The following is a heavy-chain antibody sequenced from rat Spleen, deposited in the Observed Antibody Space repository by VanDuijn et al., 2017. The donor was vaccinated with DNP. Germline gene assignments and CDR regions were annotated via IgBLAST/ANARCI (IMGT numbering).Heavy chain of an antibody. J-gene: IGHJ2*01. CDR1: GYSITSSYR. D-gene: IGHD5-1*01. V-gene: IGHV3-3*01. Sequence: EVQLQESGPGLVKPSQSLSLTCSVTGYSITSSYRWNWIRKFPGNKLEWMGYINSAGSTHYNPSLKSRISITRDTSKNQFFLQVISVTPEDTATYYCATNWELYNWGQGVMVTVSS. CDR2: INSAGST. CDR3: ATNWELYN.